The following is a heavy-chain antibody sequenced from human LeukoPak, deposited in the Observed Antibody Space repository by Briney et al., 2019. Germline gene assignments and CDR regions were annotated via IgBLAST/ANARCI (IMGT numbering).Heavy chain of an antibody. CDR1: GYTFTGYY. Sequence: ASVKVSCKASGYTFTGYYIHWVRQAPGQGLEWMGWINPDSGDTNYAQKFQGRGTMTRDTSISTAYMELSRLRSDDTALYYCARGFDWLEYYFDYWGQGTLVTVSS. V-gene: IGHV1-2*02. D-gene: IGHD3-9*01. J-gene: IGHJ4*02. CDR2: INPDSGDT. CDR3: ARGFDWLEYYFDY.